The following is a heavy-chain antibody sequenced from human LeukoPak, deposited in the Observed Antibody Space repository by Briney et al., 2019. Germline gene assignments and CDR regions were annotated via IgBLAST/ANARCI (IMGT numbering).Heavy chain of an antibody. CDR3: TTRGGESSPLRY. Sequence: ASVKVSCKASGYTFTSYSIQWVRQAPGQGLEWMGRINPSSGVTHYAQKFQDSVTLTRDTSISTAYLEVNTLRSDDTAVYYCTTRGGESSPLRYWGQGTLVTVSS. CDR1: GYTFTSYS. J-gene: IGHJ4*02. V-gene: IGHV1-2*06. D-gene: IGHD3-10*01. CDR2: INPSSGVT.